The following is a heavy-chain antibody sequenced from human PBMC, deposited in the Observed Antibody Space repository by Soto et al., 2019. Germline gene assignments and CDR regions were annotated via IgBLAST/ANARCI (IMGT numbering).Heavy chain of an antibody. CDR3: ARRGSAVSVATGFDP. V-gene: IGHV4-39*01. Sequence: SETLSLTCTVSGGSISTSAYFWDWIRQPPGKGLEWIGSIYYIGNTYYNPSLKSRVTISIDTSENQFSLRLNSVTAADTAVYFCARRGSAVSVATGFDPWGQGTPVTVSS. CDR1: GGSISTSAYF. CDR2: IYYIGNT. D-gene: IGHD1-1*01. J-gene: IGHJ5*02.